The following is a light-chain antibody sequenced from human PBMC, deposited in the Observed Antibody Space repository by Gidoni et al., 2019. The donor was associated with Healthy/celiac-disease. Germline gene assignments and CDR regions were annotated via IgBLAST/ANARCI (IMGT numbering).Light chain of an antibody. Sequence: SHELTQPPSVSVSPGQTASITCSGAKLGDKYACWYQQKPGPSPVLVIYQDSKRPSGIPERFSGSNSGNTATLTISGTQAMDEADYYCQAWDSSTVVFGGGTKLTVL. CDR2: QDS. J-gene: IGLJ2*01. V-gene: IGLV3-1*01. CDR1: KLGDKY. CDR3: QAWDSSTVV.